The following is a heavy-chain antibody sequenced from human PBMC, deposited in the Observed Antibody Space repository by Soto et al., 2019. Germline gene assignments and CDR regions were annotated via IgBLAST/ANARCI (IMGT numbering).Heavy chain of an antibody. Sequence: EVQLLESGGGLVQPGGSLRLSCAASGFTFSNYAMSWVRQAPGKGLEWVSGIGGRATSAYYADSVKGRFAISRDNSYNPLLLQLNSLRAEDNAVYYCAKSRDSVSSGDFYDFWGQGTLVSVSS. D-gene: IGHD3-22*01. CDR2: IGGRATSA. CDR3: AKSRDSVSSGDFYDF. J-gene: IGHJ4*02. CDR1: GFTFSNYA. V-gene: IGHV3-23*01.